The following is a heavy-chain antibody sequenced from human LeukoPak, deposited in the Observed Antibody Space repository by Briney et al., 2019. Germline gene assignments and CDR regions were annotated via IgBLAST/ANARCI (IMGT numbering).Heavy chain of an antibody. Sequence: GGSLRLSCAASGFTFNTYTMNWVRQAPGKGLEWVSYISGSSGIIDYADSVRGRFTISRDNSKNTLYLQMNSLRAEDTAVYYCAKPKFYGDYSFDYWGQGTLVTVSS. CDR2: ISGSSGII. J-gene: IGHJ4*02. D-gene: IGHD4-17*01. CDR1: GFTFNTYT. V-gene: IGHV3-48*01. CDR3: AKPKFYGDYSFDY.